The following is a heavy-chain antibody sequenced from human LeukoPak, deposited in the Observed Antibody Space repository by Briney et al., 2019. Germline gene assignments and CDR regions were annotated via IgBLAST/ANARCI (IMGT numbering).Heavy chain of an antibody. CDR1: GGTFSSYA. D-gene: IGHD1-26*01. CDR2: IIPIFGTA. J-gene: IGHJ4*02. Sequence: SVKVSCKASGGTFSSYAISWVRQAPGQGLEWMGGIIPIFGTANYAQKFQGRVTITADESTSTAYMELSSLRSEDTAVYYCARDPVREEWELLGYWGQGTLVTVSS. CDR3: ARDPVREEWELLGY. V-gene: IGHV1-69*01.